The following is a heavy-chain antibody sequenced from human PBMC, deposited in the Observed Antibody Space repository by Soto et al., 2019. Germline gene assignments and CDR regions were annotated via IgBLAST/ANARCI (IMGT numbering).Heavy chain of an antibody. CDR1: GGSFSGYY. D-gene: IGHD3-22*01. CDR2: INHSGST. Sequence: SETLSLTCAVYGGSFSGYYWSWIRQPPGKGLEWIGEINHSGSTNYNPSLKSRVTISVDTSKNQFSLKLSSVTAADTAVYYCARGLHSYYSSGYYSFIHKIPYFDDWGQGTLVTVSS. J-gene: IGHJ4*02. V-gene: IGHV4-34*01. CDR3: ARGLHSYYSSGYYSFIHKIPYFDD.